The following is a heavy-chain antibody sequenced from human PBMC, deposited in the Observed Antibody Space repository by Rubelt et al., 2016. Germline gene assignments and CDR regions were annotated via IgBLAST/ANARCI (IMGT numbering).Heavy chain of an antibody. CDR1: GFSLTTSGAG. V-gene: IGHV2-5*02. CDR2: IYWDADK. J-gene: IGHJ5*02. D-gene: IGHD6-13*01. Sequence: QITLKESGPTLVKPTQTLTLTCTFSGFSLTTSGAGVGWIRQPPGKALAWLALIYWDADKRYSPSLKSRLTITKDTSKNQVVLTRTNRDPVDTATDYWAHRGRDSSSDWVEPWGQGTLVTVSS. CDR3: AHRGRDSSSDWVEP.